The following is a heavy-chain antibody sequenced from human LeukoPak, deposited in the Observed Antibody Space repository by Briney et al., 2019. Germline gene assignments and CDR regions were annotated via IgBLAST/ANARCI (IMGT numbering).Heavy chain of an antibody. Sequence: GGSLRLSCAASGFTFSSYGMHWVRQAPGKGLEWVAFIRYDGSNKYYADSVKGRFTISRDNSKNTLYLQMNSLRAEDTAVYYCARDILSYYYGSGRSDDAFDIWGQGTMVTVSS. J-gene: IGHJ3*02. CDR1: GFTFSSYG. CDR3: ARDILSYYYGSGRSDDAFDI. CDR2: IRYDGSNK. V-gene: IGHV3-30*02. D-gene: IGHD3-10*01.